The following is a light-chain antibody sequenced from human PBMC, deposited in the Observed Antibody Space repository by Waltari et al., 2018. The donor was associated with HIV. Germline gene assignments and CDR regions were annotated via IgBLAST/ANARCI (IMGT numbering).Light chain of an antibody. CDR1: QDINTF. J-gene: IGKJ2*01. CDR3: QHKET. V-gene: IGKV1-39*01. Sequence: TQSPSPLSASIGDRVTLTCRSSQDINTFLNWYQQKSCKAPRLLIYGASNLQSGVSSTFSGSGSGTYFTLTISGLRPDDFATYYCQHKETFGQGT. CDR2: GAS.